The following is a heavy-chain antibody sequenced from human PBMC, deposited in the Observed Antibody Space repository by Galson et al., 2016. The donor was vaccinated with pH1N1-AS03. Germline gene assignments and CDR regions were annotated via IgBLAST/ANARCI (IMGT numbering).Heavy chain of an antibody. J-gene: IGHJ3*01. Sequence: QSGAEVKKPGDSLKISCKSSGYGFNGYWTGWVRQMPGKGLEWMGIIFPDDSDTRYSPSFQGQVTISADKSTRTTYLRWRSLKASDTAIYYCARPAHYDSSGREALDVWGQGTMLIVSS. CDR1: GYGFNGYW. CDR3: ARPAHYDSSGREALDV. CDR2: IFPDDSDT. D-gene: IGHD3-22*01. V-gene: IGHV5-51*03.